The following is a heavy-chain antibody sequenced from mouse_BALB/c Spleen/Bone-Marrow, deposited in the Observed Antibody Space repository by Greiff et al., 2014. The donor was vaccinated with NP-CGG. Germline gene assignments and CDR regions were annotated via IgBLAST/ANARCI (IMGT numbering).Heavy chain of an antibody. CDR2: ILPGSGST. D-gene: IGHD1-2*01. J-gene: IGHJ3*01. CDR1: GYTFSSYW. Sequence: VQLQESGTELMKPGASVKISCKATGYTFSSYWIEWVNQRPGHGLEWIGEILPGSGSTNYNEKFKGKATFTADTSSNTAYMQFSSLTSEDSAVYYCARRGHGFAWFAYWGQGTLVTVSA. CDR3: ARRGHGFAWFAY. V-gene: IGHV1-9*01.